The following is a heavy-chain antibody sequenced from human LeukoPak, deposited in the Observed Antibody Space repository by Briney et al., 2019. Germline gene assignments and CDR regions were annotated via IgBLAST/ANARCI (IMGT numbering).Heavy chain of an antibody. CDR3: ARHRLGTDC. D-gene: IGHD3-9*01. J-gene: IGHJ4*02. Sequence: PSETLSLTCTVSGASISSYYWSWIRQPPGKGLEWIGYIYYSGSTNYNPSLKSRVTISVDTSKNQFSLKLSSVTAADTAVYYCARHRLGTDCWGQGTLVTVSS. CDR2: IYYSGST. CDR1: GASISSYY. V-gene: IGHV4-59*08.